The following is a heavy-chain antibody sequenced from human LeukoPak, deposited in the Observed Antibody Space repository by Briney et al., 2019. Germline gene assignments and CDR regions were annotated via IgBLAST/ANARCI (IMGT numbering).Heavy chain of an antibody. CDR1: GFTFSSYS. D-gene: IGHD6-19*01. Sequence: GGSLRLSCAASGFTFSSYSMNWVRQAPGKGLEWVSSISSSSSYIYYADSVKGRFTISRDNAKNSLYLQMNSLRAEDTAVYYCARDFPGIPVTGTRPLDSWGQGTLVTVSS. J-gene: IGHJ4*02. CDR2: ISSSSSYI. V-gene: IGHV3-21*04. CDR3: ARDFPGIPVTGTRPLDS.